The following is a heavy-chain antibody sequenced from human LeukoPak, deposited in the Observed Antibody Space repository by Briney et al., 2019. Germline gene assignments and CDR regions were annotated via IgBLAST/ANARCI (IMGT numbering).Heavy chain of an antibody. CDR2: IYYSGTT. CDR1: GGSISSYY. V-gene: IGHV4-59*01. J-gene: IGHJ4*02. CDR3: ARSLAYCGGDCPYYFDY. Sequence: PSETLSLTCTVSGGSISSYYWSWVRQPPGKGLEWIGYIYYSGTTYYNPSLKSRVIISVDTSKNQFSLKLSSVTAADTAVYYCARSLAYCGGDCPYYFDYWGQGTLVTVSS. D-gene: IGHD2-21*02.